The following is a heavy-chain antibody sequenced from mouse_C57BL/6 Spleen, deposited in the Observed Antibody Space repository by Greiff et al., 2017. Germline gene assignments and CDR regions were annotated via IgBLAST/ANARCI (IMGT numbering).Heavy chain of an antibody. D-gene: IGHD2-1*01. V-gene: IGHV1-19*01. CDR1: GYTFTDYC. J-gene: IGHJ3*01. CDR3: ARSCYGNYCWVDY. Sequence: VQLQQSGPVLVKPGASVKMSCKASGYTFTDYCMNWVKQSHGKSLEWIGIINPYNGGTSYNQKFKGKATLTVDKSSSTAYMQLNSLTSEDTSVYYCARSCYGNYCWVDYWGQGTPVTVSS. CDR2: INPYNGGT.